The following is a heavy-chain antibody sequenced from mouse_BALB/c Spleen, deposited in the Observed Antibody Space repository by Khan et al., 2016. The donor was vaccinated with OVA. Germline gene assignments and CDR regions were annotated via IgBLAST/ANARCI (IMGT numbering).Heavy chain of an antibody. V-gene: IGHV2-2*01. CDR2: IWSGGNT. D-gene: IGHD2-14*01. Sequence: QVTLKESGPGLVQPSQSLSITCTVSGFSLTTYGVHWVRQSPGKGLEWLGLIWSGGNTDYNAAFISRLSITKDNSKSQVFFKMNSLQGDDTAMYYCARNSYMYDFTYWGQGTLVTVSA. J-gene: IGHJ3*01. CDR3: ARNSYMYDFTY. CDR1: GFSLTTYG.